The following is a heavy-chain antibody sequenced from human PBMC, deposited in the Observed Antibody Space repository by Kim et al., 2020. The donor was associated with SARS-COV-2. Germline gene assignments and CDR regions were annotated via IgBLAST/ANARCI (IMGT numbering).Heavy chain of an antibody. CDR2: IYYSGST. J-gene: IGHJ6*02. CDR1: GGSISSGGYY. D-gene: IGHD5-18*01. Sequence: SETLSLTCTVSGGSISSGGYYWSWIRQHPGKGLEWIGYIYYSGSTYYNPSLKSRVTISVDTSKNQFSLKLSSVTAADTAVYYCATQRGGYSYGIGVLTYGMDVWGQGTTVTVSS. V-gene: IGHV4-31*03. CDR3: ATQRGGYSYGIGVLTYGMDV.